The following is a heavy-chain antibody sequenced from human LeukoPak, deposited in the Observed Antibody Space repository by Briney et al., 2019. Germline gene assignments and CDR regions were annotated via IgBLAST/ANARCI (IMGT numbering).Heavy chain of an antibody. Sequence: GGSLRLSCAASGFTFDDYAMHWARQAPGKGLEWVSGISWNSGSIGYADSVKGRFTISRDNAKNSLYLQMNSLRAEDTALYYCANDTANEWFGELLVWGQGTLVTVSS. CDR3: ANDTANEWFGELLV. D-gene: IGHD3-10*01. CDR2: ISWNSGSI. CDR1: GFTFDDYA. J-gene: IGHJ4*02. V-gene: IGHV3-9*01.